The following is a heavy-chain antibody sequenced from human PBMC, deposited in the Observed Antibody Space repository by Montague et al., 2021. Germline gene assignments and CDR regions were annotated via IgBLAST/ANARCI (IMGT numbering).Heavy chain of an antibody. J-gene: IGHJ4*02. CDR1: GGSLRGSPYF. Sequence: DTLSLTCTVSGGSLRGSPYFWGWIHQPPGKGLEWIGNVYESGSTIYNPSLKSRVIISIDTTKNVFSLELHSVTATDTAVYFCARHDYREFDYRGQGALVTVSS. CDR2: VYESGST. D-gene: IGHD4-11*01. V-gene: IGHV4-39*01. CDR3: ARHDYREFDY.